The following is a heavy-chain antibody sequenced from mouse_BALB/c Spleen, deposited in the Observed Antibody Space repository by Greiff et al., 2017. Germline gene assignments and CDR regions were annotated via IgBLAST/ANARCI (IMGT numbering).Heavy chain of an antibody. D-gene: IGHD1-1*01. J-gene: IGHJ4*01. CDR1: GFNIKDTY. CDR2: IDPANGNT. Sequence: VQLQQSGAELVKPGASVKLSCTASGFNIKDTYMHWVKQRPEQGLEWIGRIDPANGNTKYDPKFQGKATITADTSSNTAYLQLSSLTSEDTAVYYCARGCGSSDYYYAMDYWGQGTSVTVSS. V-gene: IGHV14-3*02. CDR3: ARGCGSSDYYYAMDY.